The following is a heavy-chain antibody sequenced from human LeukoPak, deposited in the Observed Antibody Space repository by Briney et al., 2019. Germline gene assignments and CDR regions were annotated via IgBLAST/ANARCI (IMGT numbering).Heavy chain of an antibody. Sequence: GESLKISCKGSGYSFTSYWIGWVRQMPGKGLEWMGIIYPGDSDTRYSPSFQGQVTISADKSITTAYLQWSSLKASDTAMYYCARYIESRRGGYDPLYYFDYWGQGTLVTVSS. CDR1: GYSFTSYW. CDR2: IYPGDSDT. V-gene: IGHV5-51*01. J-gene: IGHJ4*02. CDR3: ARYIESRRGGYDPLYYFDY. D-gene: IGHD5-12*01.